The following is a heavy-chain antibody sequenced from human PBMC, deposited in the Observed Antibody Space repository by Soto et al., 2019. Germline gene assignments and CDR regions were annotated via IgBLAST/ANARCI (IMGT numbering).Heavy chain of an antibody. CDR1: GFTFDDYV. D-gene: IGHD3-3*01. V-gene: IGHV3-9*01. J-gene: IGHJ4*02. Sequence: EVQLVESGGGLVQPGRSLRLSCAASGFTFDDYVMHWVRQAPGKGLEWVSGISWNSGSIGYADSVKGRFTISRDNAKNSLYLQMNSLRAEDTALYYCAKASEYYDFWSGHIDYWGQGTLVTVSS. CDR2: ISWNSGSI. CDR3: AKASEYYDFWSGHIDY.